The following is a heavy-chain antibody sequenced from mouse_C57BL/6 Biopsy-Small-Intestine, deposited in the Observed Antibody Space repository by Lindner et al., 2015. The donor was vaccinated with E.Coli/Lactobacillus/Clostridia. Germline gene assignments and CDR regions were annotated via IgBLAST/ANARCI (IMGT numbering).Heavy chain of an antibody. V-gene: IGHV1-7*01. Sequence: VQLQESGAELARPGASVKMSCKASGYTFTSYWMHWVKQRPGQGLEWIGYINPSSGYTKYNQKFKDKATLTADKSSSTAYMQLSSLTYEDSAVYYCASTVVPHYAMDYWGQGTSVTVSS. CDR2: INPSSGYT. J-gene: IGHJ4*01. CDR1: GYTFTSYW. CDR3: ASTVVPHYAMDY. D-gene: IGHD1-1*01.